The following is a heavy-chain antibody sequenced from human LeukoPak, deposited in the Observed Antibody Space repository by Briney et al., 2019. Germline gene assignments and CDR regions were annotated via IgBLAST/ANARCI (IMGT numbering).Heavy chain of an antibody. V-gene: IGHV3-23*01. CDR2: ITGSGTST. D-gene: IGHD2-15*01. Sequence: GGSLRLSCSASGFTFSSYDMSWVRQAPRKGLEWVSAITGSGTSTYYADSVKGRFTISRDKSRNTLYLQMDSLRAEDTAVYFCAKGHCSGGACYRFDYWGQGTLVTVSS. CDR1: GFTFSSYD. CDR3: AKGHCSGGACYRFDY. J-gene: IGHJ4*02.